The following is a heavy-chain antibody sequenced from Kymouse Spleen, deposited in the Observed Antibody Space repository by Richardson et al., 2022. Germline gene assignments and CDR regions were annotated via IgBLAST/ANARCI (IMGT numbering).Heavy chain of an antibody. CDR2: IWYDGSNK. D-gene: IGHD6-19*01. V-gene: IGHV3-33*01. J-gene: IGHJ4*02. CDR3: ARERYSSGLDY. Sequence: QVQLVESGGGVVQPGRSLRLSCAASGFTFSSYGMHWVRQAPGKGLEWVAVIWYDGSNKYYADSVKGRFTISRDNSKNTLYLQMNSLRAEDTAVYYCARERYSSGLDYWGQGTLVTVSS. CDR1: GFTFSSYG.